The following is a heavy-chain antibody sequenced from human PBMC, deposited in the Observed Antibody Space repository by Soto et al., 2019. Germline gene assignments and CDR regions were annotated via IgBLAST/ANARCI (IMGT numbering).Heavy chain of an antibody. CDR1: GYTFTDYY. Sequence: ASVKVSCKASGYTFTDYYMHWVRQAPGQGLEWMGWINPKTGGTNYVQKFQGRVTMTRDTSITTAYMELSRLRSDDTAVYYCARDVVGSDYFDSSGQGTLVTVSS. D-gene: IGHD1-26*01. J-gene: IGHJ4*02. CDR2: INPKTGGT. CDR3: ARDVVGSDYFDS. V-gene: IGHV1-2*02.